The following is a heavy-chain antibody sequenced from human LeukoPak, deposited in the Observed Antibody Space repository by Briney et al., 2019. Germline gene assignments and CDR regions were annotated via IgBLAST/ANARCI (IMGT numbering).Heavy chain of an antibody. J-gene: IGHJ4*02. D-gene: IGHD2-15*01. CDR2: ISSSSNYI. CDR1: GFTFSTYN. V-gene: IGHV3-21*01. Sequence: GGSLRLSCAASGFTFSTYNMNWVRQAPGKGLEWVSSISSSSNYIYYADSVKGRFTISRDNAKNSLYLQMNSLRAEDTAVYYCARDGLYSPVAATDYWGQGTLVTVSS. CDR3: ARDGLYSPVAATDY.